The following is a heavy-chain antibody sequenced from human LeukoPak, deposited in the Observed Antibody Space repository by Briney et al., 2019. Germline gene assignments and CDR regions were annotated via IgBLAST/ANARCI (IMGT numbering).Heavy chain of an antibody. CDR2: IKQGGSEK. Sequence: GGSLRLSCAASGFTFSSYWMSWVRQAPGKGLEWVANIKQGGSEKYYVDSVKGRLTISRDNAKNSLYLQMNSLRAEDTAVYYCARADYDYVWGSYRQYYFDYWGQGTLVTVSS. CDR1: GFTFSSYW. J-gene: IGHJ4*02. V-gene: IGHV3-7*01. CDR3: ARADYDYVWGSYRQYYFDY. D-gene: IGHD3-16*02.